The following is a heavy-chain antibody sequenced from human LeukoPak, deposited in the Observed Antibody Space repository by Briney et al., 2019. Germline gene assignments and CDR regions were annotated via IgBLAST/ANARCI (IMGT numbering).Heavy chain of an antibody. CDR1: GGSISSYY. V-gene: IGHV4-59*08. CDR3: ARAHYSNSWYYFDY. J-gene: IGHJ4*02. CDR2: IYYSGST. D-gene: IGHD6-13*01. Sequence: KTSETLSLTCTVSGGSISSYYWSWIRQPPGKGLEWIGYIYYSGSTNYNPSLKSRVTISVDTSKNQFSLKLSSVTAADTAVYYCARAHYSNSWYYFDYWGQGTLVTVSS.